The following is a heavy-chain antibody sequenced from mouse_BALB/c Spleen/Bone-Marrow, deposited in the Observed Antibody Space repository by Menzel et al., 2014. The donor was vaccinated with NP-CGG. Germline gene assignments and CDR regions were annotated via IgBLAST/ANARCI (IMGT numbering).Heavy chain of an antibody. D-gene: IGHD1-1*01. CDR1: GFTFSSFG. Sequence: EVKVVESGGGLVQPGGSRKLSCAASGFTFSSFGMHWVRQAPEKGLEWVAYISSGSSTIYYADTVKGRFTISRDNPKNTLFLQMTSLRSEDTAMYYCASGPYGYFDYWGQGTTLTVSS. CDR3: ASGPYGYFDY. J-gene: IGHJ2*01. CDR2: ISSGSSTI. V-gene: IGHV5-17*02.